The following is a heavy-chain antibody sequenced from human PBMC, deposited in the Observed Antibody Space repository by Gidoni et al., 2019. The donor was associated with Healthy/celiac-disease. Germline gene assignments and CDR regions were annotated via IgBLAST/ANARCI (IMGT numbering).Heavy chain of an antibody. CDR2: ISSSSSTI. D-gene: IGHD3-16*01. J-gene: IGHJ4*02. V-gene: IGHV3-48*01. CDR1: GFTLRSYS. CDR3: ASGGGVRSGGRPQVY. Sequence: EVQLVESGGGLVQPGGSLRLSCAASGFTLRSYSMNWVRQAPGKGLEWVSYISSSSSTIYYADSVKVLFTISRDNAKNSLYLQMNSLRAEDTAVYYCASGGGVRSGGRPQVYWGQGTLVTVSS.